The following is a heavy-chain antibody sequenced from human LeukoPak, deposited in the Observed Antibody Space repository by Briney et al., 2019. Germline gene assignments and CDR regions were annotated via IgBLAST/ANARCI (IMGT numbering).Heavy chain of an antibody. CDR1: GYSTSSGYY. CDR3: ARGTVGYCSGGSCQGWFDP. Sequence: ETLSLTCTVSGYSTSSGYYWGWIRQPPGKGLEWIGSIYHSGSTYYNPSLKSRVTISVDTSKNQFSLKLSSVTAADTAVYYCARGTVGYCSGGSCQGWFDPWGQGTLVTVSS. D-gene: IGHD2-15*01. V-gene: IGHV4-38-2*02. CDR2: IYHSGST. J-gene: IGHJ5*02.